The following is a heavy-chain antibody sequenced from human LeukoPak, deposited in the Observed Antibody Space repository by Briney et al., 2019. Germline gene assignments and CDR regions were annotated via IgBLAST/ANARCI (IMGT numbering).Heavy chain of an antibody. CDR2: IKQDGSEK. CDR3: AREGGWGSSWYSNFDY. D-gene: IGHD6-13*01. CDR1: GFTFSSYW. V-gene: IGHV3-7*01. Sequence: GGSLRLSCAASGFTFSSYWMSWVRQAPGKGLEWVANIKQDGSEKYYVDSVKGRFTISRDNAKNSLYLQTNSLRAEDTAVYYCAREGGWGSSWYSNFDYWGQGTLVTVSS. J-gene: IGHJ4*02.